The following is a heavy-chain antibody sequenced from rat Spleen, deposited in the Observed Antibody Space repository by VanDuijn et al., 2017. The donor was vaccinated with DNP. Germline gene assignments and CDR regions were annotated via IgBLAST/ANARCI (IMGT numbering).Heavy chain of an antibody. V-gene: IGHV5-7*01. J-gene: IGHJ2*01. CDR2: ISYDGGRT. D-gene: IGHD1-12*02. Sequence: EVQLVESGGGLVQPGRSLKLSCAASGFTFSDYNMAWVRQAPKKGLEWVATISYDGGRTYYRDSVKGRFTVSRDVPKTTLYLQMDSLRSEDTATYYCAARAPGNYYYGGYFEYWGQGVMVTVSS. CDR3: AARAPGNYYYGGYFEY. CDR1: GFTFSDYN.